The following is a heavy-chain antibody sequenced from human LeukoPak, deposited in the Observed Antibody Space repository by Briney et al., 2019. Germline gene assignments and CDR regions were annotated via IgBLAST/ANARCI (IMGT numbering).Heavy chain of an antibody. CDR1: GYTFTNYG. CDR3: ARALYGSGTYSFDY. D-gene: IGHD3-10*01. Sequence: ASVKVSCKASGYTFTNYGISWVRQAPGQGLEWMRWINTYNGHTDYAQKLQGRVAMTTDTSTSTAYMELRSLRSDDTAVYYCARALYGSGTYSFDYWGQGTLVTVSS. CDR2: INTYNGHT. J-gene: IGHJ4*02. V-gene: IGHV1-18*01.